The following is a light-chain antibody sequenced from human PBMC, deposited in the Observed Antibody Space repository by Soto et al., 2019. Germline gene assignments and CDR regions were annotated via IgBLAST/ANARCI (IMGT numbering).Light chain of an antibody. V-gene: IGKV3-20*01. CDR1: QSVTSNY. CDR3: QQYGYLIT. J-gene: IGKJ5*01. Sequence: EIVLTQSPGTLSLSPGERATLSCRASQSVTSNYLAWYQQKPGQAPRLLIYGASSRATGIPDRFSGSGSGTDFTLTISRLEPEDFAVYYCQQYGYLITFGQGTRLEMK. CDR2: GAS.